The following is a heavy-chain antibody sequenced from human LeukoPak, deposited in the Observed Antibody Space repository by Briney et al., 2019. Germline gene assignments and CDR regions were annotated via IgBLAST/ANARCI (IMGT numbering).Heavy chain of an antibody. CDR1: GYTFTGYY. V-gene: IGHV1-2*02. CDR2: INPNSGGT. Sequence: ASVKVSCKASGYTFTGYYMHWVRQAPGQGLEWMGWINPNSGGTNYAQKFQGRVTMTRDTSISTAYMELSRLRSDDTAVYYCAILTYSGGWYYFDYWGQGTLVTVSS. CDR3: AILTYSGGWYYFDY. J-gene: IGHJ4*02. D-gene: IGHD6-19*01.